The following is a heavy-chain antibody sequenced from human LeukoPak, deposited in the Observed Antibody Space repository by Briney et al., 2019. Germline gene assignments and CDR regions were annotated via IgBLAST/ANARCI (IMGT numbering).Heavy chain of an antibody. CDR1: GGSISSSSYY. V-gene: IGHV4-39*01. J-gene: IGHJ6*02. CDR2: IYYSGST. Sequence: SETLSLTCTVSGGSISSSSYYWGWIRQPPGKGLEWIGSIYYSGSTYYNPSLNSRVTISVDTSKNQSSLKLSSVTAADTAVYYCARVPSYNWSYVVHYGMDIWGQGTTVTVSS. D-gene: IGHD1-7*01. CDR3: ARVPSYNWSYVVHYGMDI.